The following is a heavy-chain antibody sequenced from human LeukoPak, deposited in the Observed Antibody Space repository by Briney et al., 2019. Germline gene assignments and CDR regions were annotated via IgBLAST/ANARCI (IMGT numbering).Heavy chain of an antibody. CDR3: ARGGSTGYNYNAFGI. Sequence: GGSLRLSCSASGFTFSSCEMNWVRQAPGKGLGWVSYISSSSTTKLYADSVKGRFTISRDNSKNSLYLQMNSLSAEDTAVYYCARGGSTGYNYNAFGIWGQGTMVTVSS. CDR2: ISSSSTTK. D-gene: IGHD3-22*01. J-gene: IGHJ3*02. V-gene: IGHV3-48*03. CDR1: GFTFSSCE.